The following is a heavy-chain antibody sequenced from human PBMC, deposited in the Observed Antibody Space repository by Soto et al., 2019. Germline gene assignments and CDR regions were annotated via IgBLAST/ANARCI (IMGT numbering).Heavy chain of an antibody. Sequence: QVQLVQSGAEVKKPGSSVKVSCKASGGTFSSYAISWVRQAPGQGLEWMGGIIPIFGTANYAQKFQGRGTITADESTSTAYMELSSLRSEDTAVYYCAGYYYDSSGYPNYYYYGMDVWGQGTTVTVSS. CDR1: GGTFSSYA. V-gene: IGHV1-69*01. J-gene: IGHJ6*02. D-gene: IGHD3-22*01. CDR2: IIPIFGTA. CDR3: AGYYYDSSGYPNYYYYGMDV.